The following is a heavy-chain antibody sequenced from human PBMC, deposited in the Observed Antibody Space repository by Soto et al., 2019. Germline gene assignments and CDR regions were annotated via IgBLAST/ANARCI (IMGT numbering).Heavy chain of an antibody. Sequence: SETLSLTCTVSGGSISSYYWSWVRQPPGRGLEWIGFIYNSGSTNYNPSLKSRVTISIDTSQNHFSLKLSSVTAADTAVYYCARDSIMPVPGSCIDYWGPGTQGTVSS. CDR3: ARDSIMPVPGSCIDY. CDR2: IYNSGST. D-gene: IGHD1-26*01. CDR1: GGSISSYY. J-gene: IGHJ4*02. V-gene: IGHV4-59*01.